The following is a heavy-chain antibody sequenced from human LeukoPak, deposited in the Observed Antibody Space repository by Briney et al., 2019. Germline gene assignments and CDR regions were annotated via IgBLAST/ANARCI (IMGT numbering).Heavy chain of an antibody. D-gene: IGHD2/OR15-2a*01. V-gene: IGHV4-59*12. CDR3: ARAGQNIWDYYYGMDV. J-gene: IGHJ6*02. CDR1: GGSISSYY. CDR2: IYYSGST. Sequence: NPSETLSLTCTVSGGSISSYYWSWIRQPPGKGLEWIGYIYYSGSTNYNPSLKSRVTISVDTSKNQFSLKLSSVTAADTAVYYCARAGQNIWDYYYGMDVWGQGTTVTVSS.